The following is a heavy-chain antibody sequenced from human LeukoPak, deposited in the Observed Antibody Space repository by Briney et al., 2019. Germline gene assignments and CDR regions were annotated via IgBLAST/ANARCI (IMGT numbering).Heavy chain of an antibody. Sequence: SETLSLTCAVYGGSFSGYYWSWIRQPPGKGLEWIGEINHSGSTNYNPSLKSRVTISVDTSKNQFSLKLSSVTAADTAVYYCARGGRGVSYWGQGTLVTVSS. J-gene: IGHJ4*02. CDR3: ARGGRGVSY. CDR2: INHSGST. V-gene: IGHV4-34*01. D-gene: IGHD3-10*01. CDR1: GGSFSGYY.